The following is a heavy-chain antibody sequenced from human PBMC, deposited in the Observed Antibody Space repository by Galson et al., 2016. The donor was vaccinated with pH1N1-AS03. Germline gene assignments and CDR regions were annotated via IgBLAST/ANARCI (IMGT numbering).Heavy chain of an antibody. CDR3: ARAFCSGGSCYDYFYYAVDV. D-gene: IGHD2-15*01. CDR2: ISPYNGRT. J-gene: IGHJ6*02. CDR1: GYTFTSYG. Sequence: SVKVSCKASGYTFTSYGIGWVRQAPGQGLEWMGWISPYNGRTEYAQKLQDRVTMTTDTSTSTAYMELRSLISDDTAMYYCARAFCSGGSCYDYFYYAVDVWGQGTTVTVSS. V-gene: IGHV1-18*01.